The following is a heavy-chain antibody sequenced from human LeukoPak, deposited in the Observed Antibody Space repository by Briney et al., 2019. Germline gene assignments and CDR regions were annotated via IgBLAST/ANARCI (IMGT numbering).Heavy chain of an antibody. CDR1: GGSINSYY. D-gene: IGHD1-14*01. J-gene: IGHJ6*02. Sequence: SETLSLTCTVSGGSINSYYWSWIRQPAGKGLEWIGRIYTSGSTNYNPSLKSRVTMSVDASKNQFSLKLSSVTAADTAVYYCASMKPHQIPDPPDHYYYGMDVWGQGTTVTVSS. V-gene: IGHV4-4*07. CDR3: ASMKPHQIPDPPDHYYYGMDV. CDR2: IYTSGST.